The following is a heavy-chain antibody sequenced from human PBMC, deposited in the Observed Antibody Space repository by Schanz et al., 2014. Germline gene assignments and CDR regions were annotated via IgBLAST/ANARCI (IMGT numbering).Heavy chain of an antibody. CDR3: ARAPAAYCSDTSCLGTPFDY. Sequence: VLQVQSGSALKKPGASVKVSCKASGHTFVSYSMHWVRQAPGQGLEWMGIINPSGGGTSYALRFQDIVNVTKDTSRSTVYMELSSLRAEDTAVYYCARAPAAYCSDTSCLGTPFDYWGQGTLXTVSS. D-gene: IGHD2-2*01. CDR2: INPSGGGT. J-gene: IGHJ4*02. CDR1: GHTFVSYS. V-gene: IGHV1-46*03.